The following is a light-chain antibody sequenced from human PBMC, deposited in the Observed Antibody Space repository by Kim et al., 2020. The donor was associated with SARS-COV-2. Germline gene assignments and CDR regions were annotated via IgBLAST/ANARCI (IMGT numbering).Light chain of an antibody. CDR2: GNS. CDR3: QSYDSSLSGFHVV. V-gene: IGLV1-40*01. J-gene: IGLJ2*01. CDR1: SSNIGAGYD. Sequence: QSVLTQPPSVSGAPGQRVTISCTGSSSNIGAGYDVHWYQQLPGTAPKLLIYGNSNRPSGVPDRFSGSKSGTSASLAITGLQAEDEADYYCQSYDSSLSGFHVVFGGGTQLIVL.